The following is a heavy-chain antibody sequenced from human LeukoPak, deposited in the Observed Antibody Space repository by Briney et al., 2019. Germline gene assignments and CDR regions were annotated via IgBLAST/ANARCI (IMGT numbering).Heavy chain of an antibody. CDR1: GGSFSY. J-gene: IGHJ2*01. D-gene: IGHD3-16*01. Sequence: SETLSLTCIVSGGSFSYLSWIRQPPGKGLEWIGVIYDHGRTEYNPSLKSRVSISVDTSKNQVSLRLNSVTPADTAVYYCARGLAGRASGAVYFDLWGRGALVTVSS. V-gene: IGHV4-59*01. CDR2: IYDHGRT. CDR3: ARGLAGRASGAVYFDL.